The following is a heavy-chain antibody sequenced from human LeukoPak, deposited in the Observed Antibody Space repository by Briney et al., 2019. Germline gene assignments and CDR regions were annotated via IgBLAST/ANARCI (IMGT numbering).Heavy chain of an antibody. CDR1: GFTFDDYA. D-gene: IGHD3-10*01. CDR3: ARRSGDDAFDI. Sequence: GRSLRLSCAASGFTFDDYAMHWVRQAPGKGLEWVSGISWNSGSIGYADSVKGRFTISRDNAKNSLYLQMNSLRAEDMALYYCARRSGDDAFDIWGQGTKVTVSS. CDR2: ISWNSGSI. J-gene: IGHJ3*02. V-gene: IGHV3-9*03.